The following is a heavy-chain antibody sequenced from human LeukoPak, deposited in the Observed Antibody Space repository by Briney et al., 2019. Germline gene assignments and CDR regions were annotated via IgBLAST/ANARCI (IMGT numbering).Heavy chain of an antibody. Sequence: GGSLRLSCAASGFTFSSYAMSWVRPAPGKGLEWVSAISGSGGSTYYADSVKGRFTISRDNSENTLYLQMNSLRAEDTAVYYCAKDMVRGVMSTLFDPWGQGTLVTVSS. CDR3: AKDMVRGVMSTLFDP. CDR2: ISGSGGST. D-gene: IGHD3-10*01. CDR1: GFTFSSYA. V-gene: IGHV3-23*01. J-gene: IGHJ5*02.